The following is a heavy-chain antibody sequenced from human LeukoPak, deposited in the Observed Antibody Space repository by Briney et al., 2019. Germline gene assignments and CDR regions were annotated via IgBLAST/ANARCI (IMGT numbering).Heavy chain of an antibody. Sequence: SETLSLTCTVSGGSISSYYWSWIRQPPGKGLEGIGYIYYSGSTNYNPSLKSRVIISVGTSKNQFSLKLSSVTAADTAVYYCAREGRGITGTTRSWFDPWGQGTLVTVSS. J-gene: IGHJ5*02. D-gene: IGHD1-7*01. CDR2: IYYSGST. V-gene: IGHV4-59*01. CDR1: GGSISSYY. CDR3: AREGRGITGTTRSWFDP.